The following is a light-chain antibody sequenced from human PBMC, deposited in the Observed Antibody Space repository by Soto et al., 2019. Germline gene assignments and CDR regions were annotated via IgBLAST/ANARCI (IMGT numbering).Light chain of an antibody. J-gene: IGLJ3*02. CDR2: EGT. V-gene: IGLV2-23*03. Sequence: QSVLTQPASVSGSPGQSITISCSGTSSDFGGYNVDSWYQQHPGKAPKLIIYEGTKRPSGVSNRFSGSKSGNAASLTISGLQTEDEADYYCCSYADTSTFWVVFGGGTKLTVL. CDR1: SSDFGGYNV. CDR3: CSYADTSTFWVV.